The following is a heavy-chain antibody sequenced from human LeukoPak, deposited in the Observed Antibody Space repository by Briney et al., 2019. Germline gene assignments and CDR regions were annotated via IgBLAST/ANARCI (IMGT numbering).Heavy chain of an antibody. J-gene: IGHJ4*02. Sequence: GGSLRLSCAASGFTFSRYAMNWVRQAPGKGLEWVSISGSGGDTYYADSVKGRFTISRDNSKNTLYLQMNSLRAEDTAVYYCAKARGATYGTYSFDYWGQGTLVTVSS. V-gene: IGHV3-23*01. D-gene: IGHD4/OR15-4a*01. CDR2: ISGSGGDT. CDR3: AKARGATYGTYSFDY. CDR1: GFTFSRYA.